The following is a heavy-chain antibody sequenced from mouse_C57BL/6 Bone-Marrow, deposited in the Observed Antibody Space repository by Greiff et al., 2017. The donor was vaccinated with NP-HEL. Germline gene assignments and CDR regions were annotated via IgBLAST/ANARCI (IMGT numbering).Heavy chain of an antibody. CDR2: LSSGGSYT. CDR3: ARRGGYYVDY. Sequence: EVKLMESGGDLVKPGGSLKLSCAASGFTFSSYGMSWVRQTPDKRLEWVATLSSGGSYTYYPDSVKGRFTISRDNAKNTLYLQMSSLKSEDTAMYYCARRGGYYVDYWGQGTTLTVSS. V-gene: IGHV5-6*02. J-gene: IGHJ2*01. CDR1: GFTFSSYG.